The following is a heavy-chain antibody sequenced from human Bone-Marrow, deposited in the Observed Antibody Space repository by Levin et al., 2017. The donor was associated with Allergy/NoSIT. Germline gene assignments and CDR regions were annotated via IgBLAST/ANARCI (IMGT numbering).Heavy chain of an antibody. CDR2: ISSGSTYI. CDR3: ARGYGGGYCSIVSCFDFDS. J-gene: IGHJ4*02. CDR1: GFTFSSYS. D-gene: IGHD2-15*01. Sequence: GESLKISCAASGFTFSSYSLNWVRQAPGKGLEWVSSISSGSTYIYYADSVKGRFTISRDNAKNSLYLQMDSLRAEDTAVYYCARGYGGGYCSIVSCFDFDSWGQGTLVAVSS. V-gene: IGHV3-21*01.